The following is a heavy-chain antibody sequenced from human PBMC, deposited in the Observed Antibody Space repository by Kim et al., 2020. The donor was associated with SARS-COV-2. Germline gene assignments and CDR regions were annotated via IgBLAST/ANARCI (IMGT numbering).Heavy chain of an antibody. J-gene: IGHJ4*02. D-gene: IGHD2-15*01. CDR3: ARHDLYCSGGICAFDY. Sequence: GESLKISCKGFGYRFADYSIGWVRQMPGQGLEWTGIIYPGDSDTRYSPSFQGQVTISADKSISTAYLQWSSLKASDTAMYYCARHDLYCSGGICAFDYWGQGTLVTVSS. CDR2: IYPGDSDT. CDR1: GYRFADYS. V-gene: IGHV5-51*01.